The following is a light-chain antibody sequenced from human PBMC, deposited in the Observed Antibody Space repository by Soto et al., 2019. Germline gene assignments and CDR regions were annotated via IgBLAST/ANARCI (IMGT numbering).Light chain of an antibody. CDR3: AAWDDSLRGVV. Sequence: QSVLTQPPSASGTPGQRVPISCSGSSSNIGSNYVYWYQQLPGTAPKLLIYRNNQRPSGVPDRFSGSKSGTSASLAISGLRSEDEADYYCAAWDDSLRGVVFGGGTKLTVL. J-gene: IGLJ2*01. V-gene: IGLV1-47*01. CDR2: RNN. CDR1: SSNIGSNY.